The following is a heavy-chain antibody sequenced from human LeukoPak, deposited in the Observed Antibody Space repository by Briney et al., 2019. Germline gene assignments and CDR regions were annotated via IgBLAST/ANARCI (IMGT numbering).Heavy chain of an antibody. CDR2: IYTSGST. J-gene: IGHJ3*02. Sequence: SETLSLTCTVSGGSISSYYWSWIRQPAGKGLEWIGRIYTSGSTNYNPSIKSRVTMSVDTSKNQLSLQLSSVTAADTAVYYCARYFQYYYDSSGYSDAFDIWGQGTMVTVSS. V-gene: IGHV4-4*07. D-gene: IGHD3-22*01. CDR1: GGSISSYY. CDR3: ARYFQYYYDSSGYSDAFDI.